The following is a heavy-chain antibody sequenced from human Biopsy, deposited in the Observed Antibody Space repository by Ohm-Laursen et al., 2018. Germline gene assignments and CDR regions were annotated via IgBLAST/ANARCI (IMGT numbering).Heavy chain of an antibody. D-gene: IGHD3-10*01. V-gene: IGHV1-8*01. Sequence: ASVKVSCKTSGYTFTSYEINWVRQATGQGLEWMGWMNPDSGKTGYAQNFQGRVTMTRNTSISTAYMELSSLRSEDTAVYFCARADPPLFYYGSGSSNWFDPWGQGTLVTVSS. J-gene: IGHJ5*02. CDR2: MNPDSGKT. CDR3: ARADPPLFYYGSGSSNWFDP. CDR1: GYTFTSYE.